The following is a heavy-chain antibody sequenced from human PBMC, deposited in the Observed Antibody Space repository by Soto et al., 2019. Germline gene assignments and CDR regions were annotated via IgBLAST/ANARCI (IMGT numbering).Heavy chain of an antibody. CDR2: IYYSGST. J-gene: IGHJ4*02. D-gene: IGHD2-2*01. V-gene: IGHV4-30-4*01. Sequence: SETLSLTCTVSGGSISSGDYYWSWIRQPPGKGLEWIGYIYYSGSTYYNPSLKSRVTISVDTSKNQFSLKLSSVTAADTAVYYCARGLIYCSSTSCYASYYFDYWGQGTLVTVSS. CDR1: GGSISSGDYY. CDR3: ARGLIYCSSTSCYASYYFDY.